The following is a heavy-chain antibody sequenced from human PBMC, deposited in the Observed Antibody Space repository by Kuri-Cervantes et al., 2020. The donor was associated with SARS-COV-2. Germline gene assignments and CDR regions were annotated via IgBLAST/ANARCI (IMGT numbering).Heavy chain of an antibody. D-gene: IGHD6-25*01. Sequence: ESLMIYCTVAGGSNSSYYWSWIRQPPGKGLEGIGSNYYSGSTNYNPSLKRRVTITIDTSKNQLSLKLSSVTAADTAVYYCARKTATPPDWFDHWGQGTLVTVSS. CDR3: ARKTATPPDWFDH. V-gene: IGHV4-59*01. CDR1: GGSNSSYY. J-gene: IGHJ5*02. CDR2: NYYSGST.